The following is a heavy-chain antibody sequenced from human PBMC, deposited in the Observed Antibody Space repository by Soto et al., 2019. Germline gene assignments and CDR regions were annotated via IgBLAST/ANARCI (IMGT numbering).Heavy chain of an antibody. CDR1: GYTFTSYG. Sequence: ASVKVSCKASGYTFTSYGISWVRQAPGQGLEWMGWISAYNGNTNYAQKLQGRVTMTTDTSTSTAYMELRSLRSDDTAVYYCARDARVVITRNWFDPWGQGTLVTVSS. V-gene: IGHV1-18*01. J-gene: IGHJ5*02. CDR3: ARDARVVITRNWFDP. D-gene: IGHD3-22*01. CDR2: ISAYNGNT.